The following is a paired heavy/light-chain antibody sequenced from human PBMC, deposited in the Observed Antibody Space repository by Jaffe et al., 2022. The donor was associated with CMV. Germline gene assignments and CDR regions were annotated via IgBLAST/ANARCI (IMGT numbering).Light chain of an antibody. CDR3: QQYGGSPLYT. V-gene: IGKV3-20*01. CDR2: GVS. J-gene: IGKJ2*01. Sequence: EIVLTQSPGTLSLSPGERATLSCRASQSVSSNFLAWYQQKPGQAPRLLIYGVSNRATGIPDRFSGSGSGTDFSLTIATLEPEDFAVYYCQQYGGSPLYTFGQGTRLEIK. CDR1: QSVSSNF.
Heavy chain of an antibody. Sequence: QVQLQESGPGLVKPSETLSLTCDVSGASISDNWWSWARQFPGKGLEWIGEMYHGGSPTYNPSLGGRVTISLDKSKNQFSLRLSSVTAADTAVYYCARNGYYDLQYWGQGTPVTVSS. J-gene: IGHJ4*02. CDR2: MYHGGSP. D-gene: IGHD1-26*01. V-gene: IGHV4-4*02. CDR1: GASISDNW. CDR3: ARNGYYDLQY.